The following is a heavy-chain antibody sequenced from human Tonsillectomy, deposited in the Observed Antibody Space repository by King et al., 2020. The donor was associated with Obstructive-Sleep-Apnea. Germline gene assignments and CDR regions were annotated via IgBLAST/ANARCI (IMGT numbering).Heavy chain of an antibody. J-gene: IGHJ6*02. Sequence: VQLVESGAEVKKPGASVKVSCKASGYTFTGYDIIWVRQASGQGLEWIGWMNTNSANTGYTQNFQGRVTMTRNTSITTAFMELSSLTSEDTAIYYCARQRSLAYGMDVWGQGTTVTVSS. D-gene: IGHD3-16*01. CDR1: GYTFTGYD. CDR3: ARQRSLAYGMDV. CDR2: MNTNSANT. V-gene: IGHV1-8*01.